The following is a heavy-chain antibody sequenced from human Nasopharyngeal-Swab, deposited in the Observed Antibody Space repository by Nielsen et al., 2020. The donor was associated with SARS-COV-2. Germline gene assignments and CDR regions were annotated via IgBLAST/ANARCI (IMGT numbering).Heavy chain of an antibody. CDR3: ARMTVVVVAATPAFDI. Sequence: LRLSCTVSGGSISSYYWSWIRQPPGKGLEWIGYIYYSGSTNYNPSLKSRVTISVDTSKNQFSLKLSSVTAADTAVYYCARMTVVVVAATPAFDIWGQGTMVTVSS. D-gene: IGHD2-15*01. J-gene: IGHJ3*02. V-gene: IGHV4-59*01. CDR2: IYYSGST. CDR1: GGSISSYY.